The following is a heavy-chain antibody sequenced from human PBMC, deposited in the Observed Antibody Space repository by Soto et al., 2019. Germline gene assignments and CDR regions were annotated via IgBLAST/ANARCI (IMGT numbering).Heavy chain of an antibody. J-gene: IGHJ3*02. D-gene: IGHD3-22*01. CDR1: GFTVSTNY. V-gene: IGHV3-53*01. Sequence: EAQLVESRGGLIQPGGSLRLSCAASGFTVSTNYMAWVRRAAGKGLEWVSVIFASGKTYYADAVKGRFTVSRDNSQNTLFLQTSSLRVEDTAVYYCAGESPGFYGMSFDIWGQGTVVTVSS. CDR3: AGESPGFYGMSFDI. CDR2: IFASGKT.